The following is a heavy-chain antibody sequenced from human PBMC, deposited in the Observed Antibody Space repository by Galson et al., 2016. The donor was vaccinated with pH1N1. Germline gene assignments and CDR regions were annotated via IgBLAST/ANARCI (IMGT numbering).Heavy chain of an antibody. J-gene: IGHJ4*02. CDR1: GFSLSTSGMC. D-gene: IGHD4-17*01. Sequence: PALVKPTQTLTLTCTFSGFSLSTSGMCVSWIRQPPGKALEWLARIDWDDDKYYSTSLKTRLAISRDTSKNQVVLTMTNVDPVDTATYYCARFNYGDYSYYFDYWGQGTLVTVSS. CDR3: ARFNYGDYSYYFDY. CDR2: IDWDDDK. V-gene: IGHV2-70*11.